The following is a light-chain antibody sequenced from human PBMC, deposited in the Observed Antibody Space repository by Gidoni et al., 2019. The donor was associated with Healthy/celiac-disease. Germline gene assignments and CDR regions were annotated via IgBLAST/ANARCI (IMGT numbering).Light chain of an antibody. J-gene: IGKJ5*01. CDR2: GAS. Sequence: EIVMTQSPATLCVSPGESATLSCRASQSVSSNLAWYQQKPGQAPRLLIYGASTRATGIPARFSGSGSGTEFTLTISSLQSEDFAVYYCQQYNNWPPATFGQGTRLEIK. CDR1: QSVSSN. CDR3: QQYNNWPPAT. V-gene: IGKV3-15*01.